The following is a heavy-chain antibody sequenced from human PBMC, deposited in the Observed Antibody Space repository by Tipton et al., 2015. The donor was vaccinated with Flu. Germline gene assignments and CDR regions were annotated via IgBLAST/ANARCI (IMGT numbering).Heavy chain of an antibody. CDR2: ISGSGGST. J-gene: IGHJ3*02. CDR1: GFTFSSYA. D-gene: IGHD3-16*01. Sequence: SLRLSCAASGFTFSSYAMSWVRQATGKGLEWVSAISGSGGSTYYADSVKGRFTISRDNSKNTLYLQMNSLRAEDTAVYYCAKDSPVNNWVLRGNDAFDIWGQGTMVTVSS. CDR3: AKDSPVNNWVLRGNDAFDI. V-gene: IGHV3-23*01.